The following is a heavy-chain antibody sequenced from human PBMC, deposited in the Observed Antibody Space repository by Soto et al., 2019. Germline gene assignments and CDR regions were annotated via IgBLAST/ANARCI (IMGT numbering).Heavy chain of an antibody. D-gene: IGHD6-19*01. J-gene: IGHJ6*02. Sequence: PGGSLRLSCAASGFTFSSYAMSWVRQAPGKGLEWVSAISGSGGSTYYADSVKGRFTISRDNSKNTLYLQMNSLRAEDTAVYYCAKSGGRSSGFHYGMDVWGQGTTVTVSS. CDR1: GFTFSSYA. V-gene: IGHV3-23*01. CDR2: ISGSGGST. CDR3: AKSGGRSSGFHYGMDV.